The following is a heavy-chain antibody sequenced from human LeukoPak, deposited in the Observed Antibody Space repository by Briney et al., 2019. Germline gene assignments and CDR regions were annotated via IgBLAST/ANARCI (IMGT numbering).Heavy chain of an antibody. CDR1: GDSFSRSDSY. V-gene: IGHV4-39*01. CDR2: IYYSGRT. D-gene: IGHD3-22*01. Sequence: SETLSLTCSVSGDSFSRSDSYWDWLRQPPGKGREWIGTIYYSGRTYYSPSIKSRVTMSVDPSNNQFPLTLSPVTAADTAVYYCARRRYYDGSGYLEWGQGTLLSVSS. J-gene: IGHJ1*01. CDR3: ARRRYYDGSGYLE.